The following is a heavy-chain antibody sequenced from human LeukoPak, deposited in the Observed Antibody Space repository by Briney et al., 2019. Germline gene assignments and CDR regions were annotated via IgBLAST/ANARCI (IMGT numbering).Heavy chain of an antibody. D-gene: IGHD3-22*01. CDR2: INYLGRT. CDR1: GASISSSYW. Sequence: SGTLSLTCAVSGASISSSYWWSWVRQPPGKGLEWIGEINYLGRTNYNPSLESRVTISVDKSENQFSLKLTSLTAADTAVYYCARGSISAYYPIDYWGQGMLVTVSS. CDR3: ARGSISAYYPIDY. V-gene: IGHV4-4*02. J-gene: IGHJ4*02.